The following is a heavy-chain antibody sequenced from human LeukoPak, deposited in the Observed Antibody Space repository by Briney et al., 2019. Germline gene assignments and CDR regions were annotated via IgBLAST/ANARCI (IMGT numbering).Heavy chain of an antibody. Sequence: GRSLRLSCAASGFTFTNYMMHWVRQAPGKGLEWVAVILEDGSIQHYADSVQGRFTISRDNSKNTLYLQMNSLRAEDTAVYYCANFGGDSSGYYYPLDYWGQGTLVTVSS. CDR1: GFTFTNYM. CDR2: ILEDGSIQ. D-gene: IGHD3-22*01. J-gene: IGHJ4*02. CDR3: ANFGGDSSGYYYPLDY. V-gene: IGHV3-30*04.